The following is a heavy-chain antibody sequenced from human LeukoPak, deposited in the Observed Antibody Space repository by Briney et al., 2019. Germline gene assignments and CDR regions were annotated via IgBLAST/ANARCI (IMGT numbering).Heavy chain of an antibody. Sequence: PWETLSLTCTVSGASISSYYWSWIRQPPGKGLEWIGYISNSGSTKYNPSLKSRVTISVDTSKNHFSLKLSSVTAADTAVYYCARGVGVIISWGQGTLVTVSS. D-gene: IGHD1-26*01. V-gene: IGHV4-59*01. CDR2: ISNSGST. J-gene: IGHJ5*02. CDR3: ARGVGVIIS. CDR1: GASISSYY.